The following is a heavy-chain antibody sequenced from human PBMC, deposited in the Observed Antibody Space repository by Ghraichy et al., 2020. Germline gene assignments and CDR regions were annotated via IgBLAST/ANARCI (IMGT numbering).Heavy chain of an antibody. D-gene: IGHD1-26*01. Sequence: GSLRLSCTVSGGSISSYYWSWIRQPPGKGLEWIGYIYYSGSTNYNPSLKSRVTISVDTSKNQFSLKLSSVTAADTAVYYCARVGGGRGGSYLADAFDIWGQGTMVTVSS. CDR1: GGSISSYY. V-gene: IGHV4-59*08. CDR3: ARVGGGRGGSYLADAFDI. CDR2: IYYSGST. J-gene: IGHJ3*02.